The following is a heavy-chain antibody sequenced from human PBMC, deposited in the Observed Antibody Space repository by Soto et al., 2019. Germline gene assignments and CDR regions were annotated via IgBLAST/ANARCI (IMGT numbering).Heavy chain of an antibody. Sequence: SVKVSCKASGGTFSSYAISWVRQAPGQGLEWMGGIIPIFGTANYAQKFQGRVTITADESTSTAYMELSSLRSEDTAVYYCARDYVDYGDYQYYFDYWGQGTLVTVSS. V-gene: IGHV1-69*13. D-gene: IGHD4-17*01. CDR3: ARDYVDYGDYQYYFDY. CDR2: IIPIFGTA. J-gene: IGHJ4*02. CDR1: GGTFSSYA.